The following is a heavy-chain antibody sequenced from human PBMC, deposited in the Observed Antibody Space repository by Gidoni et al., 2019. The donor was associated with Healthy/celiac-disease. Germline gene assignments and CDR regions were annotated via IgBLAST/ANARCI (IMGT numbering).Heavy chain of an antibody. CDR3: ARDNYDSSGYLN. Sequence: QVQLVQSGAEVKKPGSSVNVSCKDSGGTFSSYDISWVRQAPGQGLEWMGGIIPIFGTANYAQKFQGRVTITADKSTSTAYMELSSLRSEDTAVYYCARDNYDSSGYLNWGQGTLVTVSS. D-gene: IGHD3-22*01. J-gene: IGHJ4*02. CDR1: GGTFSSYD. CDR2: IIPIFGTA. V-gene: IGHV1-69*06.